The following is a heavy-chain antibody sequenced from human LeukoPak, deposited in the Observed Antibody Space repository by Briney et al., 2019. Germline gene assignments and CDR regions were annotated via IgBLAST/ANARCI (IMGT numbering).Heavy chain of an antibody. CDR2: IKSKTDGGTT. V-gene: IGHV3-15*07. D-gene: IGHD1-1*01. CDR1: GFTFSSYA. Sequence: GGSLRLSCAASGFTFSSYAMHWVRQAPGKGLEWVGRIKSKTDGGTTDYAAPVKGRFTISRDDSKNTLYLQMNSLKTEDTAVYYCTTAVSVPNDFDYWGQGTLVTVSS. J-gene: IGHJ4*02. CDR3: TTAVSVPNDFDY.